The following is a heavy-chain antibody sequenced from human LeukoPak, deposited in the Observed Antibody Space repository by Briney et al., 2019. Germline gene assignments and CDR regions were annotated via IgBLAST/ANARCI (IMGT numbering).Heavy chain of an antibody. Sequence: GGSLRLSCVASGFTFSSYWMHWVRQDPRKGLVWVSRINGDGRNINYADSVRGRFTISRDNAKNTLYLQMNSLRAEDTAVYYCASVTGTTEGGAFDIWGQGTMVTVSS. CDR3: ASVTGTTEGGAFDI. J-gene: IGHJ3*02. V-gene: IGHV3-74*01. CDR1: GFTFSSYW. D-gene: IGHD1-14*01. CDR2: INGDGRNI.